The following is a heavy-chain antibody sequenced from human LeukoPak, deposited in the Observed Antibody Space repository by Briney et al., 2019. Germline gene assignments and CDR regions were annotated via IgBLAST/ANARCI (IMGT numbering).Heavy chain of an antibody. CDR1: GYTFTGYY. D-gene: IGHD3-10*01. CDR2: INPNSGGT. V-gene: IGHV1-2*02. CDR3: ARTRVPYYYGSGSYYNGPYYYYMDV. J-gene: IGHJ6*03. Sequence: ASVKVSCKASGYTFTGYYMHWVRQAPGQGLEWMGWINPNSGGTNYAQKFQGRVTMTRDTSISTAYMELSRLRSDDMAVYYCARTRVPYYYGSGSYYNGPYYYYMDVWGKGTTVTVSS.